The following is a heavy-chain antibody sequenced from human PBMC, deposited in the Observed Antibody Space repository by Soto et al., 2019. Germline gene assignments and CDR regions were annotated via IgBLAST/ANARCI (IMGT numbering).Heavy chain of an antibody. J-gene: IGHJ3*02. CDR3: ARDGDYYDSRAYFLREAFDI. Sequence: QVQLVESGGGLVKPGGSLRLSCAASGFIFSDYYMSWIRQAPGKGLEWISYISSTGSIIYYADSVKGRFAVSRDNAKNSLYLQMNSLRAEDTAVYYCARDGDYYDSRAYFLREAFDIWGQGTMVTVSS. D-gene: IGHD3-22*01. CDR1: GFIFSDYY. CDR2: ISSTGSII. V-gene: IGHV3-11*01.